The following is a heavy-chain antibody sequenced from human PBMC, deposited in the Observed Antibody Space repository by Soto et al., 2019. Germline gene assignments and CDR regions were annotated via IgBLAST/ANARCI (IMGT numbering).Heavy chain of an antibody. CDR2: IYPGDSDT. Sequence: PGESLKISCKGSGYSFTSYWIGWVRQMPGKGLEWMGIIYPGDSDTRYSPSFQGQVTISADKSISTAYLQWSSLKASGTAMYYCARGRYFDWFRGAGYFDYWGQGTLVTVSS. CDR1: GYSFTSYW. D-gene: IGHD3-9*01. CDR3: ARGRYFDWFRGAGYFDY. J-gene: IGHJ4*02. V-gene: IGHV5-51*01.